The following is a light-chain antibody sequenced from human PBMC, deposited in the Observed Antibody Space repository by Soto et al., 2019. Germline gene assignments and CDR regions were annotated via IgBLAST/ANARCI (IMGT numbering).Light chain of an antibody. J-gene: IGKJ5*01. CDR2: GAS. CDR3: QQRSNRPLT. Sequence: EIVLTQSPATQSVSPGERATFSCRASQSVYTNLAWYQQKPGQAPRVLIYGASTRATGIPARFSGSGSGTDFTLTISSLEPEDFAVYYCQQRSNRPLTFGQGTRLEIK. CDR1: QSVYTN. V-gene: IGKV3-11*01.